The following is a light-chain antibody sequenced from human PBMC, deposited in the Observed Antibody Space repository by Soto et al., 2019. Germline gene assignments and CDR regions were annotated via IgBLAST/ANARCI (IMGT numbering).Light chain of an antibody. CDR2: AVS. CDR3: CSYAGYYTLV. V-gene: IGLV2-11*01. CDR1: SSDVGGYNY. Sequence: QSALTQPRSVSGSPGQSVTISCTGTSSDVGGYNYVSWYQQHPGKAPKHIIYAVSGRPSGVPDRFSGSKSGNTASLTISGLQADDEADYYCCSYAGYYTLVFGGGTKLTVL. J-gene: IGLJ2*01.